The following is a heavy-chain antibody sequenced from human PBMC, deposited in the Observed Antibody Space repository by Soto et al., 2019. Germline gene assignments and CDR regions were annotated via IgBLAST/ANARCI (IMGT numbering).Heavy chain of an antibody. J-gene: IGHJ5*02. Sequence: QVQLQESGPGLVKPSETLSLTCTVSGGSISSYYWSWIRQPPGKGLEWIGYIYYSGSTNYNPSLKRRVTISVDTSKNQFSLKLSSVTAADTAVYYCATPYYDILTGYSTWGQGTLVTVSS. CDR1: GGSISSYY. CDR3: ATPYYDILTGYST. CDR2: IYYSGST. D-gene: IGHD3-9*01. V-gene: IGHV4-59*01.